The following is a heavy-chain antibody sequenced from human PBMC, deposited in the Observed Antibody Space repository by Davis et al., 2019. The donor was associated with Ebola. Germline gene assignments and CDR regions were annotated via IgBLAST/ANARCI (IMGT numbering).Heavy chain of an antibody. CDR1: GFTFSSYA. J-gene: IGHJ6*03. Sequence: PGGSLRLSCAASGFTFSSYAMHWVRQAPGKGLEWVAVISYDGSNKYYADSVKGRFTISRDNSKNTLDLQMKSLRDEDTAVYYCAKDQPTTVLRFLEWLHMDVWGKGTTVTVSS. CDR2: ISYDGSNK. CDR3: AKDQPTTVLRFLEWLHMDV. D-gene: IGHD3-3*01. V-gene: IGHV3-30-3*01.